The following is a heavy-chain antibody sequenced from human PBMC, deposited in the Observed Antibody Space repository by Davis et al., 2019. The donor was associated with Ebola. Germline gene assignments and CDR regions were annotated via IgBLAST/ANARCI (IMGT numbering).Heavy chain of an antibody. CDR3: ARGWLRAGFDY. J-gene: IGHJ4*02. D-gene: IGHD3-9*01. CDR1: GDSVSSNSAA. Sequence: HSQTLSLTCAISGDSVSSNSAAWNWIRQSPSGGLEWLGRTYYSSKWYYDYAVSVKSRITINPDTSKNQFSLQLSSVTPEDTALYYCARGWLRAGFDYWGQGSLVTVSS. CDR2: TYYSSKWYY. V-gene: IGHV6-1*01.